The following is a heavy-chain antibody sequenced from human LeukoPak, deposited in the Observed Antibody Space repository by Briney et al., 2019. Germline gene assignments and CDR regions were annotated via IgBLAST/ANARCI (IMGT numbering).Heavy chain of an antibody. CDR2: ISGSGGSA. Sequence: SGGSLGLSCAASGFTFSRYAMTWVRQAPGKGLEWVSGISGSGGSAYYADSVKGRFTMSRDDSKNTLYLQMNSLRVEDTAVYYCAKIDSSGWHLNYWGQGSLVTVSS. J-gene: IGHJ4*02. CDR3: AKIDSSGWHLNY. V-gene: IGHV3-23*01. CDR1: GFTFSRYA. D-gene: IGHD6-19*01.